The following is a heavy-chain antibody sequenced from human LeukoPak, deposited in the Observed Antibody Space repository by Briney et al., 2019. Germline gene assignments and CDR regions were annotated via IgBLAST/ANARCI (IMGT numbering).Heavy chain of an antibody. Sequence: SQTLSLTSTVSGGSISSGSYYWSWIRQPPGKGLEWIGEINHSGSTNYNPSLKSRVTISVDTSKNQFSLKLSSVTAADTAVYYCARLTKNDSGSFRFGKKKRGYMDVWGKGTTVTISS. D-gene: IGHD3-10*01. CDR2: INHSGST. J-gene: IGHJ6*03. CDR3: ARLTKNDSGSFRFGKKKRGYMDV. V-gene: IGHV4-39*07. CDR1: GGSISSGSYY.